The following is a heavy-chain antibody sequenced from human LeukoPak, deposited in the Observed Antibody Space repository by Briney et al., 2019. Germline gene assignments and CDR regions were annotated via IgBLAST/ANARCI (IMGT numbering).Heavy chain of an antibody. V-gene: IGHV4-39*01. J-gene: IGHJ4*02. CDR1: GGSISSSSYY. CDR2: IYYSGST. Sequence: SETLSLTCTVSGGSISSSSYYWGWIRQPPGKGREWIGSIYYSGSTYYNPSLKSRATISLDTSKNQFSLKLSSVTATDTAVFYCARQYTGIDYWGQGTRVTVSS. D-gene: IGHD2-2*02. CDR3: ARQYTGIDY.